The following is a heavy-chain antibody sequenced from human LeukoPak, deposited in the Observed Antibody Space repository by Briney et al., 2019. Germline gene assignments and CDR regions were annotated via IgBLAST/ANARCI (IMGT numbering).Heavy chain of an antibody. D-gene: IGHD3-10*01. J-gene: IGHJ5*02. CDR3: ATTMVRGVAYNWFDP. V-gene: IGHV4-39*07. Sequence: SETLSLTCTVSGGSISSSSYYWGWIRQPPGKGLEWIVSIYYSGSTYYNPSLKSRVTISVDTSKNQFSLKLSSVTAADTAVYYCATTMVRGVAYNWFDPWGQGTLVTVSS. CDR1: GGSISSSSYY. CDR2: IYYSGST.